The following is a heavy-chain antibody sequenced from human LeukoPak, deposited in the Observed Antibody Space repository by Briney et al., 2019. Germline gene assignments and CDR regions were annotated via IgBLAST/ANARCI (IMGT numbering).Heavy chain of an antibody. CDR3: ARGPPNWGYDY. D-gene: IGHD7-27*01. CDR2: MSPNSGDT. Sequence: ASVTVSCKASGYTFTSYDFNWVRQAPGQRPEWMGWMSPNSGDTGYAQKFQDGVTMTRNTSISTAYMELSSLRSDDTAVYYCARGPPNWGYDYWGPGTLVTVSS. V-gene: IGHV1-8*01. CDR1: GYTFTSYD. J-gene: IGHJ4*02.